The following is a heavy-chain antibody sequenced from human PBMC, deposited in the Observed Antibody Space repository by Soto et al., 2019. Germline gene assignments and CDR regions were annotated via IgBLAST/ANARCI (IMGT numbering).Heavy chain of an antibody. D-gene: IGHD1-1*01. J-gene: IGHJ3*01. CDR2: MKGDGSST. CDR3: ARGIPGHYAFDV. CDR1: GFTFSNYW. Sequence: EVQLVESGGGLVQPGGSLRLSCAASGFTFSNYWMHWVRQVPGKGLVWVARMKGDGSSTNYADSVKGRFTISRDNAQNTLFVQINSLTAEDTAVYSCARGIPGHYAFDVWGQGTMVTVSS. V-gene: IGHV3-74*01.